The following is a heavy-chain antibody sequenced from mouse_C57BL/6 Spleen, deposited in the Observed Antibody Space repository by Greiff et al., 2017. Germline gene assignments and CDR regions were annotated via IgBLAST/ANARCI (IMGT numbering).Heavy chain of an antibody. V-gene: IGHV5-6*01. CDR1: GFPFSSSG. CDR3: ARQGGTYFDY. D-gene: IGHD3-3*01. CDR2: LSSGGSYT. Sequence: EVKLVESGGDLLKPGGSLKLTCAVSGFPFSSSGMSWFRQTTDKRLEWVATLSSGGSYTYYPDSVKGRFTISRDNAKNTLYLQMSSLKAEDTAMYYCARQGGTYFDYWGQGTTLTVSS. J-gene: IGHJ2*01.